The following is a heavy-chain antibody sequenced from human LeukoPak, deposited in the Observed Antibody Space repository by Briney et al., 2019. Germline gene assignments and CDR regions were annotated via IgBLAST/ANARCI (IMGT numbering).Heavy chain of an antibody. V-gene: IGHV1-46*01. D-gene: IGHD6-13*01. CDR3: ARGHIAAAGTDLNWFDP. J-gene: IGHJ5*02. CDR1: GYTFTSYY. Sequence: GASVKVSCKASGYTFTSYYMHWVRQAPGQGLEWMGIINPSGGSTSYAQKFQGRVTMTRDTSTSTVYMELSSLRSEDTAVYYCARGHIAAAGTDLNWFDPWGRGTLVTVSS. CDR2: INPSGGST.